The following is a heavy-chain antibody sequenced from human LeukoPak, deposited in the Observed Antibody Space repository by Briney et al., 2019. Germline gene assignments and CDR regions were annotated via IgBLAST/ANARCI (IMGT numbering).Heavy chain of an antibody. J-gene: IGHJ5*02. CDR1: AFTFSTYA. CDR2: ITDTGGGT. D-gene: IGHD1-7*01. Sequence: PGGSLRLSCAASAFTFSTYAMSWVRQAPGQGLDWVASITDTGGGTYYADSVKGRFTISRDNAKNSLYLQMNSLRAEDTAVYYCARVLYNWNYSPWGQGTLVTVSS. V-gene: IGHV3-23*01. CDR3: ARVLYNWNYSP.